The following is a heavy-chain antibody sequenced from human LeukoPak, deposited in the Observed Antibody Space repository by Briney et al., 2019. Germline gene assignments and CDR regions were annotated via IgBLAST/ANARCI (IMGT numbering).Heavy chain of an antibody. V-gene: IGHV3-20*04. CDR3: AGYYYDSSRGFDL. Sequence: PGGSLRLSCAASGFKFDDYGMSWVRQAPGKGLEWVCDINWNGAWTGYADSVKGRSTISRDNAKNSLYLQMNSLRAEDTALYYCAGYYYDSSRGFDLWGQGTLVTVSA. J-gene: IGHJ5*02. CDR2: INWNGAWT. D-gene: IGHD3-22*01. CDR1: GFKFDDYG.